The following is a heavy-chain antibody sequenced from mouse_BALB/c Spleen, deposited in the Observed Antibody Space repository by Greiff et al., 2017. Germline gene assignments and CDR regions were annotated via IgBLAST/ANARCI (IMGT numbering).Heavy chain of an antibody. J-gene: IGHJ3*01. CDR1: GYTFTSYW. V-gene: IGHV1S41*01. D-gene: IGHD1-1*01. CDR2: IAPGSGST. Sequence: DLVKPGASVKLSCKASGYTFTSYWINWIKQRPGQGLEWIGRIAPGSGSTYYNEMFKGKATLSVDTSSSTAYIQLSSLSSEDSAVYFCARSYYGSCYGFAYWGQGTLVTVSA. CDR3: ARSYYGSCYGFAY.